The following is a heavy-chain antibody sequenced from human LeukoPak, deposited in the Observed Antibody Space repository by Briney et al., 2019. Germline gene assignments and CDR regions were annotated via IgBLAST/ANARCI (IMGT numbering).Heavy chain of an antibody. J-gene: IGHJ3*02. D-gene: IGHD6-13*01. CDR1: GFTFSSYS. Sequence: GGSLRLSCAASGFTFSSYSMNWVRQAPGKGLGWVSSISSSSSYIYYADSVKGRFTISRDNAKNSLYLQMNSLRAEDTAVYYCARDLGEDSSSWYMGAFDIWGQGTMVTVSS. CDR3: ARDLGEDSSSWYMGAFDI. V-gene: IGHV3-21*01. CDR2: ISSSSSYI.